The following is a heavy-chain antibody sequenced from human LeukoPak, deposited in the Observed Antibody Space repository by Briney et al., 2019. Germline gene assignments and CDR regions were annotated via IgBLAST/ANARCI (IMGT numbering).Heavy chain of an antibody. CDR2: ISGGSTST. CDR3: AKDRIMYYDSSGLDY. V-gene: IGHV3-23*01. J-gene: IGHJ4*02. Sequence: GGSLRLSCVASGFSFGDHAVSWVRQAPGKGLEWVSAISGGSTSTYYADSVKGRFTVSRDNSKNTLYLQMNSLRAEDTAVYYCAKDRIMYYDSSGLDYWGQGTLVTVSS. CDR1: GFSFGDHA. D-gene: IGHD3-22*01.